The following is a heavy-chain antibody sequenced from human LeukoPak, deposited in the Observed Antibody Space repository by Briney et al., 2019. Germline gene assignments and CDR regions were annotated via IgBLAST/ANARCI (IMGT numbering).Heavy chain of an antibody. J-gene: IGHJ4*02. D-gene: IGHD1/OR15-1a*01. CDR2: IDPSDSYV. CDR1: GYSFTKYW. V-gene: IGHV5-10-1*01. CDR3: ARHTRRGTGYFDQ. Sequence: GESLKISCQGSGYSFTKYWITWVRQMPGKGLEWMGRIDPSDSYVNYSPSFQGHVTLSGDKSISTAYLQWSSLKASDTAIYYCARHTRRGTGYFDQWGQGTLVTVSS.